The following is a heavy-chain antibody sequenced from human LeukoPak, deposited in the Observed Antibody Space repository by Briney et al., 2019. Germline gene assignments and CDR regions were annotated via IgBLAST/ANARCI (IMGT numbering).Heavy chain of an antibody. J-gene: IGHJ3*01. V-gene: IGHV6-1*01. CDR1: GDSVSSYRAA. CDR3: ARDYSGYDWAAFDF. Sequence: SQTLSLTCAISGDSVSSYRAAWNWISQSPSRVLEWLRRTYYRSKWYNDYAPFVKSRININSDKSKNKFSLQLKSVTPEDTAVYYCARDYSGYDWAAFDFWGQGTILTVSS. D-gene: IGHD5-12*01. CDR2: TYYRSKWYN.